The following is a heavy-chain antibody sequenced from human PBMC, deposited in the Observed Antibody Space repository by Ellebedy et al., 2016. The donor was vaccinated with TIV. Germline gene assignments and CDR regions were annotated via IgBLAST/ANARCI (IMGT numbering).Heavy chain of an antibody. J-gene: IGHJ4*02. Sequence: GESLKISCKGSGFSFTTYWIGWVRQMPGKGLEWMGIIYPGDSNTKYSPSFQGQVTLSADKSISTAYLQWSSLKASDTAMYYCARRNSDTRDFDYWGQGALVTVSS. D-gene: IGHD3-22*01. CDR2: IYPGDSNT. V-gene: IGHV5-51*01. CDR1: GFSFTTYW. CDR3: ARRNSDTRDFDY.